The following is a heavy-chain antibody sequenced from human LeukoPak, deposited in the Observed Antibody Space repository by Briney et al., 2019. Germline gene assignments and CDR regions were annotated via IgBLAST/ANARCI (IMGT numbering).Heavy chain of an antibody. CDR1: GYSISNGYY. J-gene: IGHJ4*02. CDR3: ARQLLGGYSNSGPDY. D-gene: IGHD6-6*01. Sequence: SETLSLTCTVSGYSISNGYYWGWIRQPPGKGLEWIGSIFYSGSTYYNPSLKSRVTISVDTSKNQFSLKLSSVTAADTAVYYCARQLLGGYSNSGPDYWGQGALVTVSS. V-gene: IGHV4-38-2*02. CDR2: IFYSGST.